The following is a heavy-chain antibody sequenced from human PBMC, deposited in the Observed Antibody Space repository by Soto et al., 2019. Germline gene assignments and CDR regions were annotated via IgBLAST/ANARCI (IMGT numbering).Heavy chain of an antibody. J-gene: IGHJ4*02. CDR3: ARVGSSGWSPDY. V-gene: IGHV4-59*11. CDR2: ICYTGST. CDR1: GGSISGHD. D-gene: IGHD6-19*01. Sequence: PSETLSLTCTVSGGSISGHDWIWIRQSPGKGLEWIGYICYTGSTNYTPSLKSRVTLSVDTSKNQFSLRLSSVTAADTALYYCARVGSSGWSPDYWGQGTRVTVSS.